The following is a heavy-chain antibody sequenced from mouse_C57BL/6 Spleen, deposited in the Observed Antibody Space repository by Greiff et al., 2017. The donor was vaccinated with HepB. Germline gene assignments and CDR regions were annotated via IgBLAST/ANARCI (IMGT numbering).Heavy chain of an antibody. CDR3: ARKTLYFDY. CDR1: GYTFTSYW. J-gene: IGHJ2*01. CDR2: IDPSDSYT. V-gene: IGHV1-59*01. Sequence: QVHVKQSGAELVRPGTSVKLSCKASGYTFTSYWMHWVKQRPGQGLEWIGVIDPSDSYTNYNQKFKGKATLTVDTSSSTAYMQLSSLTSEDSAVYYCARKTLYFDYWGQGTTLTVSS.